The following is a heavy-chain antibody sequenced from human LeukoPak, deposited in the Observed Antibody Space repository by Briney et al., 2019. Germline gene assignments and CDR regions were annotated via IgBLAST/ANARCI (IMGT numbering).Heavy chain of an antibody. Sequence: GGSLRLSCAASGFTFRSYGMHWVRQAPGKGLEWVAFIRYDGSNKYYADSVKGRFTISRDNSKNTLYLQMNSLRDEDTAVYYCAKDDYYGSGSYPFDCWGQGTLVTVSS. CDR1: GFTFRSYG. V-gene: IGHV3-30*02. J-gene: IGHJ4*02. CDR2: IRYDGSNK. CDR3: AKDDYYGSGSYPFDC. D-gene: IGHD3-10*01.